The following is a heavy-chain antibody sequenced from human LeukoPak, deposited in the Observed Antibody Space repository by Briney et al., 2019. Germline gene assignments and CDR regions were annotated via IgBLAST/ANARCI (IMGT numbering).Heavy chain of an antibody. V-gene: IGHV3-30-3*01. D-gene: IGHD5-24*01. CDR1: GFTFSSYA. J-gene: IGHJ4*02. Sequence: GGCLRHSCAASGFTFSSYAMHWVRQAPGKGLKWVAVISYDGSNKYYADSVKGRFTISRDNSKNSLYLQLNSLRAEDTAVYYCARAEMTTITFPDYWGQGTPVTVSS. CDR2: ISYDGSNK. CDR3: ARAEMTTITFPDY.